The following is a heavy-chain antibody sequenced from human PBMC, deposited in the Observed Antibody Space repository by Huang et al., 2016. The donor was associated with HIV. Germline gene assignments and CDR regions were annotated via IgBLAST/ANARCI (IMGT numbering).Heavy chain of an antibody. Sequence: QVQLVQSGAEVKNPGASVRVSCKASGYTFTDSNIHWVRQAPGQGLEWMGGINPKRGGTIDAKRLQGRITMTRDTTISTGHMDRRRSQSDDTAVYFCARDWSFGSSTSPADWGQGTLVTVSS. D-gene: IGHD6-6*01. CDR1: GYTFTDSN. CDR3: ARDWSFGSSTSPAD. J-gene: IGHJ4*02. V-gene: IGHV1-2*02. CDR2: INPKRGGT.